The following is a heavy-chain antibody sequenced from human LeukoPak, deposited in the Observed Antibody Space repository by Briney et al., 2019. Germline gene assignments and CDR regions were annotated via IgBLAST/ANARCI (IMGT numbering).Heavy chain of an antibody. CDR2: ISYDGSNK. V-gene: IGHV3-30-3*01. J-gene: IGHJ4*02. CDR3: ARDPEPAAGY. D-gene: IGHD6-13*01. CDR1: GFTFSSYA. Sequence: PGGSLRLSCAASGFTFSSYAMHWVRQAPGKGLEWVAVISYDGSNKYYADSVKGRFTISRDNSKNTLYLQMNSLRAEDTAVYYCARDPEPAAGYWGQGTLVTVSS.